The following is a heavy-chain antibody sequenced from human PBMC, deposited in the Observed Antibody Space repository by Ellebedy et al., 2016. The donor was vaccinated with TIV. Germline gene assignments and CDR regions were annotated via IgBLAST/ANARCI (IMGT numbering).Heavy chain of an antibody. D-gene: IGHD3-3*01. CDR2: IKSKTDGGTT. V-gene: IGHV3-15*01. CDR1: GFTFSDAW. J-gene: IGHJ4*02. CDR3: ASLKLLFGVVISIFDY. Sequence: PGGSLRLSCAASGFTFSDAWMSWVRQAPGKGLEWVGRIKSKTDGGTTDNAAPVKGRFTISRDNSKNTLYLQMNSLRAEDTAMYYCASLKLLFGVVISIFDYWGQGTLVTVSS.